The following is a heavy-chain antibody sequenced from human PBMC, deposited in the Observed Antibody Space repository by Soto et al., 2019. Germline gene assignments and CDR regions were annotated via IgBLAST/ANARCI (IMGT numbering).Heavy chain of an antibody. CDR3: ARDLPAAGGWFAP. V-gene: IGHV1-69*08. D-gene: IGHD2-2*01. CDR1: GGTFSSYT. J-gene: IGHJ5*02. CDR2: IIPILGIA. Sequence: QVQLVQSGAEVKKPGSSVKVSCKASGGTFSSYTISWVRQAPGQGLEWMGRIIPILGIANYAQKFQGRVTITADKSTSTAYMELSSLRSEDTAVYYCARDLPAAGGWFAPWCQRTLVTVSS.